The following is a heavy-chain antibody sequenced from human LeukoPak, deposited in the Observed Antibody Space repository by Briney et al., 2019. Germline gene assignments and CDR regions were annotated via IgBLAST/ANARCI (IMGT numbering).Heavy chain of an antibody. CDR2: IYYSGST. Sequence: PSETLSLTCTVSGGSISSGDYYWHWIRRPPGKGLEWIGYIYYSGSTYYNPSLKSRVTISVDTSKSQFSLKLSSVTAADTAVYYCARLRGYYFDYWGQGTLVTVSS. CDR1: GGSISSGDYY. J-gene: IGHJ4*02. V-gene: IGHV4-30-4*08. CDR3: ARLRGYYFDY. D-gene: IGHD3-16*01.